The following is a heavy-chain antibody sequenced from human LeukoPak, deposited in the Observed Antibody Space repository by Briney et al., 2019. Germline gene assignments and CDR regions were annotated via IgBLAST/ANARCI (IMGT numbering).Heavy chain of an antibody. D-gene: IGHD3-16*01. CDR3: AKGGAGGGYFPT. Sequence: GGSLRLSCVASGFSFSDTTMSWVRQAAGQGLEWVARMKEDGSDENYVDSVKGRFTISRDNARNSLHLQMKSLRAEDKAVYFCAKGGAGGGYFPTWGQGILVIVSS. V-gene: IGHV3-7*03. J-gene: IGHJ1*01. CDR1: GFSFSDTT. CDR2: MKEDGSDE.